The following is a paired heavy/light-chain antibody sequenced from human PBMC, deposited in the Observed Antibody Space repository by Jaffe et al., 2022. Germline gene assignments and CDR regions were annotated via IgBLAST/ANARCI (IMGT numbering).Heavy chain of an antibody. CDR2: IFWDDDK. D-gene: IGHD2-21*02. J-gene: IGHJ3*02. V-gene: IGHV2-5*02. Sequence: QITLKESGPTLVKPTQTLTLTCTFSGFSLTTSGVAVGWIRQPPGKALEWLALIFWDDDKLYSPSLRTRLTITKDTSKNQVVLTMTNMDPVDTATYYCARLNYGGYSAYAFDIWGQGTMVTVSS. CDR1: GFSLTTSGVA. CDR3: ARLNYGGYSAYAFDI.
Light chain of an antibody. CDR2: GAS. CDR1: QSVSSSY. V-gene: IGKV3-20*01. Sequence: EIVLTQSPDTLSLSPGERATLSCRSSQSVSSSYLAWYQQKPGQAPRLLIYGASSRATGIPDRFSGSGSGTDFTLTISRLEPEDFAVYYCQKYGSSLTFGGGTKVEIK. CDR3: QKYGSSLT. J-gene: IGKJ4*01.